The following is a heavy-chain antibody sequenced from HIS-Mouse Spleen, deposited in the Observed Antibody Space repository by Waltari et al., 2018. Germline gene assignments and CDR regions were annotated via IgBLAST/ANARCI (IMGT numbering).Heavy chain of an antibody. J-gene: IGHJ2*01. Sequence: QLQLQESGPGLVKPSETLSLTCTVSGGSISSSSYYWGWIRQPPGKGLGWSGSIYYSGSTYYNPSVKSRVTVTVDTSKTQFSLKLSSVTAADTAVYYCAREIPYSSSWYDWYFDLWGRGTLVTVSS. CDR1: GGSISSSSYY. D-gene: IGHD6-13*01. CDR3: AREIPYSSSWYDWYFDL. V-gene: IGHV4-39*07. CDR2: IYYSGST.